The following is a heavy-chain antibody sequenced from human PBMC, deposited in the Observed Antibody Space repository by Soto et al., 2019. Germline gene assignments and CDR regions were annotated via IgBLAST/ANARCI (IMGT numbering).Heavy chain of an antibody. CDR1: GGTFSSYA. V-gene: IGHV1-69*13. D-gene: IGHD2-2*01. J-gene: IGHJ6*02. CDR2: IIPIFGTA. CDR3: ARDLVVPAAMHAYYYYGMDV. Sequence: GASVKVSCKASGGTFSSYAISWVRQAPGQGLEWMGGIIPIFGTANYAQKFQGRVTITADESTSTAYMELSSLRSEDTAVYYCARDLVVPAAMHAYYYYGMDVWGQGTTVTVSS.